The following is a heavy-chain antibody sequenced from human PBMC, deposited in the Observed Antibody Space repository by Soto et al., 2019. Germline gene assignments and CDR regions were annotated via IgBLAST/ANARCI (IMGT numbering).Heavy chain of an antibody. CDR1: GASFSAYY. CDR3: AGVRWDKPGGFDY. Sequence: QVQLQQWGAGVLKPSETLSLTCAVYGASFSAYYWCWIRQPPRKGLDWNGEINHSGSTNNNPSLKRRVTTPADPSKNQSSLKLTSVTAADTAVYYCAGVRWDKPGGFDYWGPGPLVTVSS. V-gene: IGHV4-34*01. J-gene: IGHJ4*02. CDR2: INHSGST. D-gene: IGHD1-26*01.